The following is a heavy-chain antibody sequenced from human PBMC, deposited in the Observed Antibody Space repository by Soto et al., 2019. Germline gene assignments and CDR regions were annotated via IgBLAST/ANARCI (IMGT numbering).Heavy chain of an antibody. D-gene: IGHD3-10*01. CDR1: GGTFSSYA. CDR3: ARVRVDYYYYYGMDV. V-gene: IGHV1-69*13. CDR2: IIPIFGTA. Sequence: SVKVSCKASGGTFSSYAISWVRQAPGQGLEWMGGIIPIFGTANYAQKFQGRVTITADESTSTAYMELGSLRSEDTAVYYCARVRVDYYYYYGMDVWGQGTTVTVSS. J-gene: IGHJ6*02.